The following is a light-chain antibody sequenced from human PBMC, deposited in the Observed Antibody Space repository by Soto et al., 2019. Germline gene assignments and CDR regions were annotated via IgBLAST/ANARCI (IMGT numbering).Light chain of an antibody. CDR2: DAS. Sequence: EIVLTQSPGTLSLSPGERATLSCRASQSVSSQLAWYQQKPGQAPRLFIYDASKRATGVPGRFSGSGSGTDFTLTISSLEPDDVAVYYCQQRSSWPTFGQGTRVEIK. CDR3: QQRSSWPT. J-gene: IGKJ1*01. CDR1: QSVSSQ. V-gene: IGKV3-11*01.